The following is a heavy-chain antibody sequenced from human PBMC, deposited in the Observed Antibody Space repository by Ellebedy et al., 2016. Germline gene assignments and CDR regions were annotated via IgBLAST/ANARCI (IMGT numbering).Heavy chain of an antibody. CDR1: GFTFSSYS. D-gene: IGHD1-26*01. V-gene: IGHV3-21*01. J-gene: IGHJ4*02. Sequence: GESLKISXAASGFTFSSYSMNWVRQAPGKGLEWVSSISSSSSYIYYADSVKGRFTISRDNAKNSLYLQMNSLRAEDTAVYYCAREVGATAFDYWGQGTLVTVSS. CDR3: AREVGATAFDY. CDR2: ISSSSSYI.